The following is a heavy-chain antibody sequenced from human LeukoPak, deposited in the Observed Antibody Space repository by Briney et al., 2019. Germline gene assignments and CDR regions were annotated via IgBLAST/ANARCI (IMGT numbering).Heavy chain of an antibody. CDR2: INHSGST. CDR3: AYATDMGFLDNDY. J-gene: IGHJ4*02. D-gene: IGHD3/OR15-3a*01. V-gene: IGHV4-34*01. CDR1: GGSFSGYY. Sequence: PSETLSLTCAVYGGSFSGYYWSWIRQPPGKGLEWIGEINHSGSTNYNPSLKSRVTISVDTSKNQFSLKLSSVTAADTAVYYCAYATDMGFLDNDYWGQGTLVTVSS.